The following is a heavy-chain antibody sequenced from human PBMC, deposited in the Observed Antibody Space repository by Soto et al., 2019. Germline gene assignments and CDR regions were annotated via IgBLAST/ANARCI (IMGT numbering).Heavy chain of an antibody. CDR2: ISYDGSNK. D-gene: IGHD3-22*01. CDR1: GFTFSSYG. V-gene: IGHV3-30*18. J-gene: IGHJ4*02. Sequence: QVQLVESGGGVVQPGRSLRLSCAASGFTFSSYGMHWVRQAPGKRLAWVAGISYDGSNKYYPDSVKGRFTISRDNSKNTLYLQMNSLRAEDTAVYYCAKELVDDSSGWSFDYWGQGTLVTAAS. CDR3: AKELVDDSSGWSFDY.